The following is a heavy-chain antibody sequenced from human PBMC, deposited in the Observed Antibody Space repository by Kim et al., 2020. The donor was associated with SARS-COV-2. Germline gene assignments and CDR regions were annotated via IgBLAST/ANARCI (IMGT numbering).Heavy chain of an antibody. Sequence: CYTESGKGRITSSRDNSESTLYLQMNSLRAEDTTVYYCTAVWGVVRGPEVWGQGTLVTVSS. D-gene: IGHD3-10*01. CDR3: TAVWGVVRGPEV. J-gene: IGHJ4*02. V-gene: IGHV3-23*01.